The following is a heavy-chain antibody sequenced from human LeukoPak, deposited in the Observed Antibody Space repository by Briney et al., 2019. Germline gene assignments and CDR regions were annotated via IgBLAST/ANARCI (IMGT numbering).Heavy chain of an antibody. CDR3: VRVVRRAAAHAGNWFDP. Sequence: ASVKVSCRASGYTFTGYYMHWVRQAPGQGLEWMGWINPNTGGTDYIQKFQGRVTMTRDTSISTAYMELNSLKSDDTAVCYCVRVVRRAAAHAGNWFDPWGQGTLVTDTS. D-gene: IGHD6-13*01. CDR1: GYTFTGYY. CDR2: INPNTGGT. J-gene: IGHJ5*02. V-gene: IGHV1-2*02.